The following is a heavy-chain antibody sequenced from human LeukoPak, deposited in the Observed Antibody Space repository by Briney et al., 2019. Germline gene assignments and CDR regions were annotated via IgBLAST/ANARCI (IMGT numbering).Heavy chain of an antibody. J-gene: IGHJ4*02. CDR2: IRHDEANS. V-gene: IGHV3-30*02. CDR3: AKEYTPSSPLGELDS. Sequence: GGSLRPSCAVSGFNLNSYAMHWVRQAPGKGLEWVAVIRHDEANSFYADSVQGRFTISRDTSKKLLYLQMNSLRVEDTAVYYCAKEYTPSSPLGELDSWGQGTLVTVSS. CDR1: GFNLNSYA. D-gene: IGHD6-6*01.